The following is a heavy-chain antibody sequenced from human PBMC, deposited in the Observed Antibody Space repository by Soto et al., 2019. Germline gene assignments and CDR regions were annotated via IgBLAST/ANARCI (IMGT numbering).Heavy chain of an antibody. J-gene: IGHJ4*02. CDR3: ARDPMRGFDY. V-gene: IGHV4-4*02. CDR2: ISHSGST. D-gene: IGHD3-10*01. Sequence: QVQLQESGPGLVKPSGTLSLTCAVSGGSFSSSNWWSWVRQTPGKGLEWIGQISHSGSTNYNPSLRSRVTISVDKSNSQFSLKLSSVTAADTAVYYCARDPMRGFDYWGQGTLVTVSS. CDR1: GGSFSSSNW.